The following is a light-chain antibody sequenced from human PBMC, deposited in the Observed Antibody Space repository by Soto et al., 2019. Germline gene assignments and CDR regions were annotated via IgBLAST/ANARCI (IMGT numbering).Light chain of an antibody. J-gene: IGKJ5*01. CDR1: QSISSY. V-gene: IGKV1-39*01. CDR3: QQSYSTLSIT. Sequence: DIQMTQSPSSLSASVEDRVTITFRASQSISSYLNWYQQKPGKAPKLLIYAASSLQSGVPSRFSGSGSGTDFTLTISSLQPEDFATYYCQQSYSTLSITFGQGTRLEIK. CDR2: AAS.